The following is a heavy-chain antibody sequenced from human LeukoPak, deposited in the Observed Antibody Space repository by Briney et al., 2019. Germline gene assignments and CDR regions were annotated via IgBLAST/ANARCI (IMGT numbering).Heavy chain of an antibody. V-gene: IGHV5-51*01. D-gene: IGHD4-17*01. J-gene: IGHJ4*02. Sequence: GESLKISCKGSGYSFTSYWIAWVRQMPGKDLEWMGIIYPGDSDTTYSPSFQGQVTFSVDKSISTAYLQWSSLKASDTAMYYCARRVPDYGVETFDYWGQGTLVTVSS. CDR3: ARRVPDYGVETFDY. CDR1: GYSFTSYW. CDR2: IYPGDSDT.